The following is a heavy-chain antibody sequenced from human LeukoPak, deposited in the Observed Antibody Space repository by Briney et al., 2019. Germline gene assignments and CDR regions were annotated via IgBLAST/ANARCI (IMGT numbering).Heavy chain of an antibody. CDR1: GFTFSTYS. Sequence: TGGSPRLSCAASGFTFSTYSMNWVRQAPGKGLDWVSYISSSSSTIYYADSVKGRFTISRDSAKNSLYLQMNSLRAEDTAVYYCARGMSSGRYAVDIWGQGTMVTVSS. J-gene: IGHJ3*02. CDR2: ISSSSSTI. CDR3: ARGMSSGRYAVDI. V-gene: IGHV3-48*01. D-gene: IGHD6-19*01.